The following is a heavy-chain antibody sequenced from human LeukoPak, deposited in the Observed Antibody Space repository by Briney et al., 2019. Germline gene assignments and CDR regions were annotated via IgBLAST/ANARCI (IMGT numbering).Heavy chain of an antibody. CDR1: GFAFSHYG. D-gene: IGHD4-11*01. CDR3: AKFTTVNMYFHH. V-gene: IGHV3-30*18. CDR2: ISYDGTKK. J-gene: IGHJ1*01. Sequence: GGSLRLSCVASGFAFSHYGMHWVRHAPGKGLEWVAVISYDGTKKYYVDSVKGRFTISRDNSKNTLYLQMNSLRAEDTAVYYCAKFTTVNMYFHHWGQGTLVTVSS.